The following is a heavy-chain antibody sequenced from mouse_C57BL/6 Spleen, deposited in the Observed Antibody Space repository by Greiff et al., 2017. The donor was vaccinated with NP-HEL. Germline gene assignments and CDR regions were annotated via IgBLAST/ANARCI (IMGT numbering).Heavy chain of an antibody. Sequence: EAHLVESGEGLVKPGGSLKLSCAASGFTFSRYAMSWARQTPEKRLEWVAYISSGGDYIYYADTVKGRFTISRDNARNTLYLQMSSLKSEDTAMYYCTRDLPYAHFDYWGQGTTLTVSS. CDR2: ISSGGDYI. J-gene: IGHJ2*01. CDR1: GFTFSRYA. V-gene: IGHV5-9-1*02. D-gene: IGHD6-5*01. CDR3: TRDLPYAHFDY.